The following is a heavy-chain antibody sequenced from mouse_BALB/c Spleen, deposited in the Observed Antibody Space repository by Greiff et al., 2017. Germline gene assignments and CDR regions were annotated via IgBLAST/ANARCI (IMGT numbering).Heavy chain of an antibody. CDR1: GFTFSSYG. Sequence: EVHLVESGGGLVQPGGSLKLSCAASGFTFSSYGMSWVRQTPDKRLELVATINSNGGSTYYPDSVKGRFTISRDNAKNTLYLQMSSLKSEDTAMYYCARVYYGYPFAYWGQGTLVTVSA. CDR2: INSNGGST. D-gene: IGHD1-2*01. J-gene: IGHJ3*01. V-gene: IGHV5-6-3*01. CDR3: ARVYYGYPFAY.